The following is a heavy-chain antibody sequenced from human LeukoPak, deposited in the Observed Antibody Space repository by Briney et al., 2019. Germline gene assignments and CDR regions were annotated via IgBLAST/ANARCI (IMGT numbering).Heavy chain of an antibody. D-gene: IGHD6-19*01. CDR3: ARDGWFSPLRFDH. V-gene: IGHV3-7*04. J-gene: IGHJ4*02. CDR2: IKQDGSEK. Sequence: GGSLRLSCAASGFTFSNFWMTWVRQVPGKGLEWVANIKQDGSEKHYVDSVKGRFTISRDNGKNSLYLEMNSLRAEDTAVYYCARDGWFSPLRFDHGGQGTLVTVSS. CDR1: GFTFSNFW.